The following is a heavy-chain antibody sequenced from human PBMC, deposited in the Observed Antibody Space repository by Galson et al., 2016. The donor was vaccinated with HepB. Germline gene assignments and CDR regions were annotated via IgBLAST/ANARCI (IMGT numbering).Heavy chain of an antibody. CDR1: GYTFGTYN. CDR3: ASEAYYGRGPDGNKYFDY. CDR2: ISGYNGNT. V-gene: IGHV1-18*01. Sequence: SVKVSCKASGYTFGTYNITWVRQAPGQGLEWLGWISGYNGNTNYAQKLQGRVTMTTDTSTSTAYMELGSLRSDDTAVYYCASEAYYGRGPDGNKYFDYWGQGTLVTVSS. D-gene: IGHD3-10*01. J-gene: IGHJ4*02.